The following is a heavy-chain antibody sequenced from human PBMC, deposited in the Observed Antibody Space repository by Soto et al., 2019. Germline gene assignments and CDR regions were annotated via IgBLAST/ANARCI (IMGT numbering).Heavy chain of an antibody. CDR3: ATVGSGSYYDVPFDY. CDR1: GGTFSSYT. D-gene: IGHD3-10*01. CDR2: IIPILGIA. J-gene: IGHJ4*01. Sequence: SVKVSCKASGGTFSSYTISWVRQAPGQGLEWMGRIIPILGIANYAQKFQGRVTITADKSTSTAYMELSSLRSEDTAVYYCATVGSGSYYDVPFDYWGHGTLVTVSS. V-gene: IGHV1-69*02.